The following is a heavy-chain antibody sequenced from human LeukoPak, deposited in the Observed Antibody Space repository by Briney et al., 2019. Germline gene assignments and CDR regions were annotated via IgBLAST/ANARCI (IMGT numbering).Heavy chain of an antibody. V-gene: IGHV4-39*07. D-gene: IGHD3-22*01. CDR1: GGSISSSNYY. Sequence: SETLSPTCTVSGGSISSSNYYWAWISQPPGQGLEWIGSIYYRGNAYYNPSLKSRVAISVDTSKNQFSLSLSSVTAADPAVYYCAREEDRSGDWGQGTLVTITS. J-gene: IGHJ4*02. CDR3: AREEDRSGD. CDR2: IYYRGNA.